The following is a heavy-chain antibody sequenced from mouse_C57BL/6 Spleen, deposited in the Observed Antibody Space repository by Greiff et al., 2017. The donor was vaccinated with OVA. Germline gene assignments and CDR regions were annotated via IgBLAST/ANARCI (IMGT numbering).Heavy chain of an antibody. V-gene: IGHV1-81*01. J-gene: IGHJ2*01. CDR3: ARGDYGSSPDY. CDR1: GYTFTSYG. Sequence: QVQLKQSGAELARPGASVKLSCKASGYTFTSYGISWVKQRTGQGLEWIGEIYPRSGNTYYNEKFKGKATLTADKSSSTAYMELRSLTSEDSAVYFCARGDYGSSPDYWGQGTTLTVSS. D-gene: IGHD1-1*01. CDR2: IYPRSGNT.